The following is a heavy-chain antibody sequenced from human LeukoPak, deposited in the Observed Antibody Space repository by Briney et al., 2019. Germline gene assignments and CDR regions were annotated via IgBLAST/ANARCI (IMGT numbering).Heavy chain of an antibody. CDR3: ARDLKYSSSWPNY. D-gene: IGHD6-13*01. Sequence: GGSLRLSCAASGFTSSSYSMNWVRQAPGKGLEWVSYISSSSSTIYYADSVKGRFTISRDNAKNSLYLQMNSLRAEDTAVYYCARDLKYSSSWPNYWGQGTLVTVSS. J-gene: IGHJ4*02. V-gene: IGHV3-48*04. CDR1: GFTSSSYS. CDR2: ISSSSSTI.